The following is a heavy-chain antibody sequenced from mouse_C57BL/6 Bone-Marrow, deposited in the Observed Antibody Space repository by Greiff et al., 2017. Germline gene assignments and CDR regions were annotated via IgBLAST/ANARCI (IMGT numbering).Heavy chain of an antibody. CDR2: IDPETGGT. V-gene: IGHV1-15*01. Sequence: ESGAELVRPGASVTLSCKASGYTFTDYEMHWVKQTPVHGLEWIGAIDPETGGTAYNQKFKGKAILTADKSSSTAYMELRSLTSEDSAVYYCTRSNYSFFYYWGQGTTRTVSS. D-gene: IGHD2-12*01. CDR3: TRSNYSFFYY. CDR1: GYTFTDYE. J-gene: IGHJ2*01.